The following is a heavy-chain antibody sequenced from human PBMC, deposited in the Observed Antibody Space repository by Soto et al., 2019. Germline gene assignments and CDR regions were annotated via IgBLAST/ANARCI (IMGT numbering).Heavy chain of an antibody. J-gene: IGHJ5*02. Sequence: PGGSLKLSCAASGFTFSSYAMSWIRQAPGKGLEWVSYISSSGSTIYYADSVKGRFTISRDSAKNSLYLQMNSLRAEDTAVYYCARDTPYDFWDPGSGPWGQGTLVTVSS. V-gene: IGHV3-11*01. CDR1: GFTFSSYA. D-gene: IGHD3-3*01. CDR2: ISSSGSTI. CDR3: ARDTPYDFWDPGSGP.